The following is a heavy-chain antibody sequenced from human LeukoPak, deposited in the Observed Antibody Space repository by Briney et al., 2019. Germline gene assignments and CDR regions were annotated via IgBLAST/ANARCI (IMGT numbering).Heavy chain of an antibody. J-gene: IGHJ4*02. V-gene: IGHV3-33*01. CDR2: IWYDGSNK. Sequence: GGSLRLSCAASGFTFSSYGMHWVRQAPGKGLEWVAVIWYDGSNKYYADSVKGRFTISRDNSKNTLYLQMNSLRAEDTAVYYCARSLGYCSSTSCYPGDYWGQGTLVTVSS. CDR1: GFTFSSYG. D-gene: IGHD2-2*01. CDR3: ARSLGYCSSTSCYPGDY.